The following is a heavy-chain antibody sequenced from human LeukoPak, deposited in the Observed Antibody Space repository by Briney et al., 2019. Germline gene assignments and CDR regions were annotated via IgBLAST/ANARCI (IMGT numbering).Heavy chain of an antibody. V-gene: IGHV3-23*01. Sequence: GGSLRLSCAASGFTFSSYAMSWVRQAPGEGLDWVSAIGGSGSNKYYADSVKGRSTISRDNSKNTLYLQMSSLRAEDTAVYYCAKGLGAGGSGSYYNVVYWGQGTLVTVSS. CDR3: AKGLGAGGSGSYYNVVY. J-gene: IGHJ4*02. CDR2: IGGSGSNK. CDR1: GFTFSSYA. D-gene: IGHD3-10*01.